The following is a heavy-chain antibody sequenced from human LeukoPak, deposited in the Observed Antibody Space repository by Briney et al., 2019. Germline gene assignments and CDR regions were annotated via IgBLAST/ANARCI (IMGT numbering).Heavy chain of an antibody. V-gene: IGHV3-21*01. Sequence: PGGSLRLSCAASGLTFTTYSINWVRQAPGKGLEWVSSISGSGDYTSYAHSVKGRFTISRDNAKNSLYLQMNTLRSEDTAVYYCARVVSGYSYGFFDYWGQGTPVTVSS. D-gene: IGHD5-18*01. CDR2: ISGSGDYT. CDR3: ARVVSGYSYGFFDY. J-gene: IGHJ4*02. CDR1: GLTFTTYS.